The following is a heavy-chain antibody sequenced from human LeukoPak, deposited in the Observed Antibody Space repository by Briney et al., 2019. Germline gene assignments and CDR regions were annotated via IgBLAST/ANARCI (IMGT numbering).Heavy chain of an antibody. Sequence: GGTLRLSCVASGFTFNSYDMSWVRQAPGKGLEWVSTISDTGGRTYYADSVKGRFTISRDNSKNTLYLHMNSLRAEDTAIYYCATYRQVLLPFESWGQGTLVTVSS. J-gene: IGHJ4*02. CDR2: ISDTGGRT. V-gene: IGHV3-23*01. D-gene: IGHD2-8*02. CDR1: GFTFNSYD. CDR3: ATYRQVLLPFES.